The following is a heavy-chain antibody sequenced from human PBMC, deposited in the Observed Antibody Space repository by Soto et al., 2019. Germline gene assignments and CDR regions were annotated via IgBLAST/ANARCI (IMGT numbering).Heavy chain of an antibody. CDR1: GYSFTSYW. V-gene: IGHV5-51*01. CDR3: ARLRFYGYYYYGMDV. CDR2: IYPGDSDT. D-gene: IGHD3-10*01. Sequence: GESLKISCKGSGYSFTSYWIDWVRQMPGKGLEWMGIIYPGDSDTRYSPSFQGQVTISADKSISTAYLQWSSLKASDTAMYYCARLRFYGYYYYGMDVWGQGTTVTVSS. J-gene: IGHJ6*02.